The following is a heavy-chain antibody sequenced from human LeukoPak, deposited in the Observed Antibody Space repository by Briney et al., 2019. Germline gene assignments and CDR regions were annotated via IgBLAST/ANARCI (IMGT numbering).Heavy chain of an antibody. Sequence: PSETLSLTCTVSGGSVRRNSEYWGWNRQAPGKGLEWVATIYYTRTTNFNPSLRSRVTISMDTSDNQVSLELRSATAADTAVYYCARGYISSWYYFDLWGQGTVVTVSS. CDR3: ARGYISSWYYFDL. V-gene: IGHV4-61*01. D-gene: IGHD6-13*01. CDR2: IYYTRTT. CDR1: GGSVRRNSEY. J-gene: IGHJ4*02.